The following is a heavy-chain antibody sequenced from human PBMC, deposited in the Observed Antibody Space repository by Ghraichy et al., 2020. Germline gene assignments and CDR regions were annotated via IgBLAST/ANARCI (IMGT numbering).Heavy chain of an antibody. CDR2: ISYSGGST. Sequence: GSLRLSCAASGFTFSSYTMSWVRQAPGKGLDWVSAISYSGGSTYYADSVKGRFTISRDNSKNTLYLQMNSLRAEDTAVYYCAKDQTGTQIADIWGQGTMVIVSS. J-gene: IGHJ3*02. CDR3: AKDQTGTQIADI. D-gene: IGHD3-10*01. V-gene: IGHV3-23*01. CDR1: GFTFSSYT.